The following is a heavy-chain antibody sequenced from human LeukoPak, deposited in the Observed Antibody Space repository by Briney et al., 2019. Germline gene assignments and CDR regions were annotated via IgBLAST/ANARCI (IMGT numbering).Heavy chain of an antibody. CDR3: ARDGVAAGPYFDF. J-gene: IGHJ4*02. D-gene: IGHD6-6*01. Sequence: GGSLRLSCAASGFSFSSYWMNWVRQAPGKGLEWVASINQDGSEKYYVDSVRGRFTISRDNAKNSLYLQMNSLRAEDTAVFYCARDGVAAGPYFDFWGQGTLVTVSS. V-gene: IGHV3-7*01. CDR2: INQDGSEK. CDR1: GFSFSSYW.